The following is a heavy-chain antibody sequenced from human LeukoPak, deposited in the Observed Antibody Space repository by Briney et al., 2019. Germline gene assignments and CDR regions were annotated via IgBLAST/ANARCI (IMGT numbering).Heavy chain of an antibody. CDR1: GYTFTSYD. D-gene: IGHD3-10*01. CDR3: AKLPNAVLLWFGGYFDY. V-gene: IGHV1-8*01. J-gene: IGHJ4*02. CDR2: MNPNSGNT. Sequence: GASVKVSCKASGYTFTSYDINWVRQATGQGLEWMGWMNPNSGNTGYAQKFQGRVTMTRNTSISTAYMELSSLRAEDTAVYYCAKLPNAVLLWFGGYFDYWGQGTLVTVSS.